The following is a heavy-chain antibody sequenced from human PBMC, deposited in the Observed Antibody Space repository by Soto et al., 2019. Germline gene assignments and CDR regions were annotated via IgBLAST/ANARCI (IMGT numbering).Heavy chain of an antibody. J-gene: IGHJ6*02. CDR3: ARELGYCSSTRCYKGYYGMDV. CDR1: GFTFSSYG. CDR2: IWYDGSNK. Sequence: GSLRLSCAASGFTFSSYGMHWVRQAPGKGLEWVAVIWYDGSNKYYADSVKGRFIISRDNSKNTLYLQMNSLRAEDTAVYYCARELGYCSSTRCYKGYYGMDVWGPGTTVTVSS. D-gene: IGHD2-2*02. V-gene: IGHV3-33*01.